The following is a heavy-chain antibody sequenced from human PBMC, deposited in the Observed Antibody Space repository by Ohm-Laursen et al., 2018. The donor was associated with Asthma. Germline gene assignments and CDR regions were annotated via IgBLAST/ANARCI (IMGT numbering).Heavy chain of an antibody. D-gene: IGHD1-26*01. Sequence: GSLRLSCTASGYTFSRYSIHWVRQVPAKGLAWVASISTASTFIYYADSVRGRFTTSRDNAKNSVYLQMNSLRAEDTALYYCARIGPEWELPGREYSLHHWGQGTQVTVSS. CDR2: ISTASTFI. CDR1: GYTFSRYS. J-gene: IGHJ1*01. V-gene: IGHV3-21*01. CDR3: ARIGPEWELPGREYSLHH.